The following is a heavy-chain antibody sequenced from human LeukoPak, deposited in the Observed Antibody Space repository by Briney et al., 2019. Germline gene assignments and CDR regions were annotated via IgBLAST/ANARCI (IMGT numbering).Heavy chain of an antibody. Sequence: ASVKVSCKASGYTFTGYYMHWVRQAPGQGLEWMGWINPKSGGTNYAQKFQGRVTMTRDTTISTAYMQLSRLRSDDTAVYYCARARIPPYTIVIVGALLFDYWGQGTLVTVSS. CDR3: ARARIPPYTIVIVGALLFDY. CDR1: GYTFTGYY. CDR2: INPKSGGT. D-gene: IGHD1-26*01. J-gene: IGHJ4*02. V-gene: IGHV1-2*02.